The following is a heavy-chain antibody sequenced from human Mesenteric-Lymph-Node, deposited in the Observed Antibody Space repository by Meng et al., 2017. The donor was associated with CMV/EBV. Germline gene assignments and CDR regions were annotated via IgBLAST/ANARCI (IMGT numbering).Heavy chain of an antibody. CDR3: ARDRLIIASLDS. V-gene: IGHV3-23*01. CDR1: GFTFSSSG. J-gene: IGHJ4*02. CDR2: ISDAGIST. D-gene: IGHD3-10*01. Sequence: GESLKISCAASGFTFSSSGMSWVRQAPGKGLEWVSGISDAGISTYYADSVKGRFTISRDNSKNALYLQMSSLRADDTAMYYCARDRLIIASLDSWGQGTQVTVSS.